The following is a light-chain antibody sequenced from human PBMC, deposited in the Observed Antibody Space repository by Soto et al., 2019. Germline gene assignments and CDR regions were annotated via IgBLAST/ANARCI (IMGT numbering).Light chain of an antibody. CDR2: EVS. V-gene: IGLV2-14*01. CDR1: SSDVGDYNY. J-gene: IGLJ1*01. Sequence: QSALTQPASVSGSPGQSITVSCTGTSSDVGDYNYVSWYQQHPGKAPKLMIYEVSNRPSGVSNRFSGSKSVNTASLPISGLQAEDEADYYCSSYTRSSTLYVFGTGTKVTVL. CDR3: SSYTRSSTLYV.